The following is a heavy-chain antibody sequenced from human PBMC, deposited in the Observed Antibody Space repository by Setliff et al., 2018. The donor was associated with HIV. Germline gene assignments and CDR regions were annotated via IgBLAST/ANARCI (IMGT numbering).Heavy chain of an antibody. CDR1: GGSFSGYY. V-gene: IGHV4-34*01. D-gene: IGHD6-13*01. CDR3: AAASSWDPLLDY. CDR2: INHSGST. J-gene: IGHJ4*02. Sequence: KTSETLSLTCAVYGGSFSGYYWSWIRQPPGKGLEWIGEINHSGSTNYNPSLKSRVTISVDTSMDQFSLKLNSVTAADTAVYYCAAASSWDPLLDYWGQGTLVTVSS.